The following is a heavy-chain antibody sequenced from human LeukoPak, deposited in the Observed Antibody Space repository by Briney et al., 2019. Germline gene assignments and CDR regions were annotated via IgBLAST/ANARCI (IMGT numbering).Heavy chain of an antibody. J-gene: IGHJ4*02. Sequence: ASVKVSCKASGYTFTSYGISWVRQAPGQGLEWMGWISAYNGNTNYAQKFQGRVTMTRDTSTSTVYMELSSLRSEDTAVYYCARGDGGLVITLDYWGQGTLVTVSS. CDR2: ISAYNGNT. V-gene: IGHV1-18*01. CDR1: GYTFTSYG. CDR3: ARGDGGLVITLDY. D-gene: IGHD3/OR15-3a*01.